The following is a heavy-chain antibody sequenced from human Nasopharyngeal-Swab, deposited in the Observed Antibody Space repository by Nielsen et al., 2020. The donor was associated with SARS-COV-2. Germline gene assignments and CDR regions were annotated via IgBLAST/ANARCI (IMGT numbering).Heavy chain of an antibody. CDR1: GYSFTSYW. Sequence: GESLKISCKGSGYSFTSYWIGWVRQMPGKGLEWMGIIYPGDSDTRYSPSFQGQVTISADKSIGTAYLQWSSLKASDTAMYYCARQTIYGGNSHDAFDIWGQGTMVTVS. CDR2: IYPGDSDT. CDR3: ARQTIYGGNSHDAFDI. D-gene: IGHD4-23*01. V-gene: IGHV5-51*01. J-gene: IGHJ3*02.